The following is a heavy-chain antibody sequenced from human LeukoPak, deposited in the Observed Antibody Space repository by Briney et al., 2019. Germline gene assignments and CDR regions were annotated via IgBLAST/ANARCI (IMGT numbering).Heavy chain of an antibody. J-gene: IGHJ3*02. CDR3: ARDSLLYDFWSGLVPDAFDI. CDR1: GLTFNTHT. V-gene: IGHV3-21*01. Sequence: GGSLRLSCVGSGLTFNTHTLIWARQVPGRGLELVSSISHSSSYIDYAASVKGRFTISRDNGKNSLYLQMNSLRAEDTAVYYCARDSLLYDFWSGLVPDAFDIWGQGTMVTVSS. CDR2: ISHSSSYI. D-gene: IGHD3-3*01.